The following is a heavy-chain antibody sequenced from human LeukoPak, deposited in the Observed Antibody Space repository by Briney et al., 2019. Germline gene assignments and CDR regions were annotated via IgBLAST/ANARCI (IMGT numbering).Heavy chain of an antibody. CDR2: MNPNSGNT. Sequence: ASVTVSCKASGYTFTSYDINWVRQATGQGLEWMGWMNPNSGNTGYAQKFQGRVAMTRNTSISTAYMELSSLRSEDTAVYYCVIWNQPLYRPLYNWFDPWGQGTLVTVSS. V-gene: IGHV1-8*01. J-gene: IGHJ5*02. CDR1: GYTFTSYD. D-gene: IGHD2-2*02. CDR3: VIWNQPLYRPLYNWFDP.